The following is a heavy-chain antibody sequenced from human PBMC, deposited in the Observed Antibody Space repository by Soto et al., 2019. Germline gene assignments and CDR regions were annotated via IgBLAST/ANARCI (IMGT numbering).Heavy chain of an antibody. CDR3: ARDLLYYVFWSGSSGLDY. Sequence: QVQLVESGGGVVQPGRSLRLSCAASGFTFSSYGMHWVRQAPGKGMEWVAVIWYDGSNKYYADSVKGRFTISRDNSKNTLYLQMNSLRAEDTAVYYCARDLLYYVFWSGSSGLDYWGQGTLVTVSS. D-gene: IGHD3-3*01. CDR1: GFTFSSYG. J-gene: IGHJ4*02. V-gene: IGHV3-33*01. CDR2: IWYDGSNK.